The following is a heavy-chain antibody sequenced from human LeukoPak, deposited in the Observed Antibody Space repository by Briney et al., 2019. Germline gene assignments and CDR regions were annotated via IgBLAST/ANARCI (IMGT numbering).Heavy chain of an antibody. J-gene: IGHJ4*02. CDR1: GFTFSNAW. CDR2: IKSKTDGGTT. Sequence: GGSLRLSCAASGFTFSNAWMSWVRQAPGKGLEWVGRIKSKTDGGTTDYAAPVKGRFTISRDDSKNTLCLQMNSLKTEDTAVYYCTTYCAGDCYGYWGQGTLVTVSS. CDR3: TTYCAGDCYGY. D-gene: IGHD2-21*02. V-gene: IGHV3-15*01.